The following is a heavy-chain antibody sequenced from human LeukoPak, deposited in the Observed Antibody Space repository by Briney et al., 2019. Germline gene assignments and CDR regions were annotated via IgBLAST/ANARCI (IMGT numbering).Heavy chain of an antibody. CDR2: ITDAVGST. V-gene: IGHV3-23*01. D-gene: IGHD5-12*01. CDR1: GFIFSKYA. Sequence: GGSLRLSCAASGFIFSKYAMEWVRQAPGKGLEWVSAITDAVGSTHYADSVKGRFTISSDNSKNTVYLQMNSLRPEDMAVYYCAKEIFSGLLYIDYWGQGTLVTVSS. J-gene: IGHJ4*02. CDR3: AKEIFSGLLYIDY.